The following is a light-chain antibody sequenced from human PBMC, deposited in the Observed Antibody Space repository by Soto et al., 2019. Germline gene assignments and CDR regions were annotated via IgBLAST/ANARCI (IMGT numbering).Light chain of an antibody. J-gene: IGKJ5*01. CDR2: AAS. CDR1: QGITNY. Sequence: DIQMTQSPSSLSASVGDRVAITCRASQGITNYLAWYQQGPGKIPKLLIYAASTLQSGVPSRFSGSGSGTDFTLTISSLQPEDVATYYCQKYNSAPQTFGQGTRLEI. CDR3: QKYNSAPQT. V-gene: IGKV1-27*01.